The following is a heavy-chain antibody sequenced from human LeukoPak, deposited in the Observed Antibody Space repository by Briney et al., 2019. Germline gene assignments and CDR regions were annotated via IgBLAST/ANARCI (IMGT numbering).Heavy chain of an antibody. CDR1: GFTFSSYG. D-gene: IGHD3-3*01. CDR3: ARGDPIYDFWSGGDY. CDR2: ISSSSNVI. J-gene: IGHJ4*02. Sequence: GGSLRLSCAASGFTFSSYGMSWVRQAPGKGLEWVSYISSSSNVIYYTDSVKGRFTISRDNARNLLSLQMNSPRAEDTAVYYCARGDPIYDFWSGGDYWGQGSLVTVSS. V-gene: IGHV3-48*01.